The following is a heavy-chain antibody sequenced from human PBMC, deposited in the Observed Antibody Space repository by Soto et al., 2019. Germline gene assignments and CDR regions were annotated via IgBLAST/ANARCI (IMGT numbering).Heavy chain of an antibody. CDR1: GGSISGRF. D-gene: IGHD3-22*01. CDR2: IYSSGTS. J-gene: IGHJ4*02. V-gene: IGHV4-4*07. CDR3: VRDSSGHYTFDY. Sequence: SETLSLTCTVSGGSISGRFWNWIRQPAGKGLEWIGRIYSSGTSNYNPSLKSRVTMSVDTSKNQFSLKLTSVTAADTAVYFCVRDSSGHYTFDYWGQGSLVTVSS.